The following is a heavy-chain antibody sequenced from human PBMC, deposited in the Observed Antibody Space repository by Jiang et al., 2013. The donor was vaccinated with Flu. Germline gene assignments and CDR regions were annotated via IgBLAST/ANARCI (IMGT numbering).Heavy chain of an antibody. CDR3: ARHPSTIYDGMDV. CDR2: IYYSGST. D-gene: IGHD4/OR15-4a*01. J-gene: IGHJ6*02. V-gene: IGHV4-59*08. CDR1: GGSISSYY. Sequence: KPSETLSLTCTVSGGSISSYYWSWIRQPPGKGLEWIGYIYYSGSTNYNPSLKSRVTISVDTSKNQFSLKLSSVTAADTAVYYCARHPSTIYDGMDVWGQGTTVTVSS.